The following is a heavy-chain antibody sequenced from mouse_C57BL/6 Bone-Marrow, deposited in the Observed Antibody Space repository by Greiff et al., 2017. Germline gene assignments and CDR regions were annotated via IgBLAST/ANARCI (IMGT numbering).Heavy chain of an antibody. V-gene: IGHV5-9*01. CDR2: ISGGGGNT. D-gene: IGHD1-1*01. CDR3: SRQVTTVLATKYFDF. J-gene: IGHJ1*03. CDR1: GFTFSSYT. Sequence: EVKVVESGGGLVKPGGSLKLSCAASGFTFSSYTMSWVRQTPETRLQWVAAISGGGGNTSSPDSVKGRFTISRDNDKNILYLQMSSLRSEYTALYYCSRQVTTVLATKYFDFWGTGTTVTVSS.